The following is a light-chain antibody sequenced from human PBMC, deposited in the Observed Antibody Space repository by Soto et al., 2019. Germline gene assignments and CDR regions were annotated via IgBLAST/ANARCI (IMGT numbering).Light chain of an antibody. CDR2: AAS. V-gene: IGKV1-39*01. CDR3: QPSHRGRS. J-gene: IGKJ1*01. CDR1: QSISAY. Sequence: EIQMTQSPSSLSASVGDRVIITCRASQSISAYVNWYQQKPGKAPNLLIFAASNLQHGVPSRFSGSGSGTDFTLPNTRLTPEDFATYYFQPSHRGRSFGPGTKVEVK.